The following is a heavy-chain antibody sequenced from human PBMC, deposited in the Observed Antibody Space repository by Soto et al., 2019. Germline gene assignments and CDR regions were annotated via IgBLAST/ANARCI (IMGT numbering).Heavy chain of an antibody. J-gene: IGHJ5*02. CDR1: GLTFSSHG. D-gene: IGHD2-2*01. CDR2: IWHDGSQK. CDR3: ARGYCSRERCCEPFDP. Sequence: QVLVVESGGGVVQPGGSLRLSCTASGLTFSSHGIHWVRQAPGKGLEWVAFIWHDGSQKYYADSVKGRFTVSRDNSDKVMSLQMNSLRVDDTAVYYCARGYCSRERCCEPFDPWGQGTLVTVSS. V-gene: IGHV3-33*01.